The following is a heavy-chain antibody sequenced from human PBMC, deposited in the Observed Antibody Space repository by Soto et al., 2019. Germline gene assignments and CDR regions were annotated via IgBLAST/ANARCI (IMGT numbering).Heavy chain of an antibody. Sequence: PSQTLSLTCDISGDSVSSNSAGWNWIRQTPSRGLEWLGRTYYKSKWYYTYAASVKSRITVSPDTSKNQFSLQLTPVTPEDTAVYYCARGSWDDVSGHYYMDVWDKGTTVTVSS. V-gene: IGHV6-1*01. CDR2: TYYKSKWYY. J-gene: IGHJ6*03. CDR3: ARGSWDDVSGHYYMDV. D-gene: IGHD1-1*01. CDR1: GDSVSSNSAG.